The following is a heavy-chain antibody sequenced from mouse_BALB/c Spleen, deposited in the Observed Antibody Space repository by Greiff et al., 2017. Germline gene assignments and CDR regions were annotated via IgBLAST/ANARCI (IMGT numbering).Heavy chain of an antibody. D-gene: IGHD1-1*01. CDR2: IRNKANGYTT. CDR3: ARVVAHFDY. Sequence: DVQLVESGGGLVQPGGSLRLSCATSGFTFTDYYMSWVRQPPGKALEWLGFIRNKANGYTTEYSASVKGRFTISRDNSQSILYLQMNTLRAEDSATYYCARVVAHFDYWGQGTTLTVSS. CDR1: GFTFTDYY. V-gene: IGHV7-3*02. J-gene: IGHJ2*01.